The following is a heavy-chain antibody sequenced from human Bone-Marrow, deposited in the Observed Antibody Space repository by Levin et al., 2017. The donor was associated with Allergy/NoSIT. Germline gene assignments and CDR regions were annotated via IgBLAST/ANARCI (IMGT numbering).Heavy chain of an antibody. CDR2: INPSDDNI. Sequence: GESLKISCKASGYTFSSYSIHWVRQAPGQGLDWMGIINPSDDNINIAQKFRGRVSMTRDTSTSTVYMDLRSLRSEDTAVYFCARVTVTPATDTFDIWGQGTMVTVSS. CDR1: GYTFSSYS. J-gene: IGHJ3*02. CDR3: ARVTVTPATDTFDI. D-gene: IGHD4-17*01. V-gene: IGHV1-46*01.